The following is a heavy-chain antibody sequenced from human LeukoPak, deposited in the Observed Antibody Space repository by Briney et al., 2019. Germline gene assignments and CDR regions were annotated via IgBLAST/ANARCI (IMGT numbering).Heavy chain of an antibody. Sequence: PGGSLRLSCAASGFTFSSYAMSWVRQAPGKGLEWVSAISGTVGSTYYADSVKGRFTISRDNSKNTLYLQMNSLRAEDTAVYYCAKDRGSIAVAGIDYWGPGNLVPVSS. V-gene: IGHV3-23*01. CDR2: ISGTVGST. D-gene: IGHD6-19*01. CDR3: AKDRGSIAVAGIDY. J-gene: IGHJ4*02. CDR1: GFTFSSYA.